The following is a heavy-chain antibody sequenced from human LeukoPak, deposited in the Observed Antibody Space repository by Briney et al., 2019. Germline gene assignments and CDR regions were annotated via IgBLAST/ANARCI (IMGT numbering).Heavy chain of an antibody. J-gene: IGHJ5*02. V-gene: IGHV3-74*01. Sequence: GGSLRLSCVASGFTFSSYWMHWVRQVPGKGLVWVSRIKTDGSTTDYADSVKGRLTISRDNAKNIVYLQMNSLRDEDTAVYFCARGPDAMGGFDPWGQGTLVTVSS. CDR1: GFTFSSYW. D-gene: IGHD2-2*01. CDR2: IKTDGSTT. CDR3: ARGPDAMGGFDP.